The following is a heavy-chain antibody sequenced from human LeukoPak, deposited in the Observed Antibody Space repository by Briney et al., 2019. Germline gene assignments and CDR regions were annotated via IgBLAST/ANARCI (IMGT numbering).Heavy chain of an antibody. D-gene: IGHD5-24*01. CDR1: AFIFSSYW. CDR3: ARGIREGYNYPYYFDY. CDR2: IKHDGSGE. V-gene: IGHV3-7*04. J-gene: IGHJ4*02. Sequence: GGSLRLSCAASAFIFSSYWMSWVRQAPGKGLEWVANIKHDGSGECYVDSLKGRFTISRDNAKNSLYLQMNSLRAEDTAVYYCARGIREGYNYPYYFDYWGQGTLVTVSS.